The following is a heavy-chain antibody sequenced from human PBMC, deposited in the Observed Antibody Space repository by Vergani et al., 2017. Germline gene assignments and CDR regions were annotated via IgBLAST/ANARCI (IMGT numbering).Heavy chain of an antibody. J-gene: IGHJ4*02. D-gene: IGHD3-22*01. CDR3: ASEAPTVDYYDSSGYLGY. V-gene: IGHV1-46*03. Sequence: QVQLVQSGAEVKKPGASVKVSCKASGYTFTSYYMHWVRQAPGQGLEWMGIINPSGCSTSYAQKFQGRVTMTRDTSTSTVYMELSSLRSEDTAVYYCASEAPTVDYYDSSGYLGYWGQGTLVTVSS. CDR1: GYTFTSYY. CDR2: INPSGCST.